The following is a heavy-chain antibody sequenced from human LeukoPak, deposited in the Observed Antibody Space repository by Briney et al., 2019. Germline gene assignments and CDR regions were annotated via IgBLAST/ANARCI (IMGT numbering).Heavy chain of an antibody. CDR2: IRYDGSNK. D-gene: IGHD2-15*01. Sequence: PGGSLRLSCAASGFTFSSYGMHWVRQAPGKGLEWVAFIRYDGSNKYYADSVKGRFTISRDNSKNTLYLQMNSLRAEDTAVYYCAKEEYCSGGSCYAPRVFGYWGQGTLVTVSS. J-gene: IGHJ4*02. CDR1: GFTFSSYG. CDR3: AKEEYCSGGSCYAPRVFGY. V-gene: IGHV3-30*02.